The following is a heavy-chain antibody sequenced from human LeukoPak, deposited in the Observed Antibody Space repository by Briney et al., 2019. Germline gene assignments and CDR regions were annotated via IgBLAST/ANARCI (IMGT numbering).Heavy chain of an antibody. CDR3: ARATQRYCSGTTCFPYWFDT. V-gene: IGHV4-39*07. D-gene: IGHD2-2*01. Sequence: SETLSLTCTVSGASIISDSYYWTWIRQPPGKGLEWIGSIHYSGSTHYNPSLRNRVTISVETSKSQFSLMLGSVTAADTAVYFCARATQRYCSGTTCFPYWFDTWGQGTLATVSS. J-gene: IGHJ5*02. CDR1: GASIISDSYY. CDR2: IHYSGST.